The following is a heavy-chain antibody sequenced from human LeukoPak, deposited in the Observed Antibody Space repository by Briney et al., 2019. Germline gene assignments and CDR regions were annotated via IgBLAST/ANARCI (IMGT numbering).Heavy chain of an antibody. Sequence: GGSLRLSCVGSGFTFSNFWMHWVRQAPGKGLEWVAVIWYDGSNKYYADSVKGRFTISRDNSKNTLYLQMNSLRAEDTAVYYCARDGSSLDYWGQGTLVTVSS. V-gene: IGHV3-33*08. D-gene: IGHD6-13*01. J-gene: IGHJ4*02. CDR3: ARDGSSLDY. CDR1: GFTFSNFW. CDR2: IWYDGSNK.